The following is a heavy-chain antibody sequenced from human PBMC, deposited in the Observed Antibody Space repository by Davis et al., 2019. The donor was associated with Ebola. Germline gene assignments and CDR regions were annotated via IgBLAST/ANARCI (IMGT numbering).Heavy chain of an antibody. J-gene: IGHJ6*02. CDR2: ISSGGTYI. CDR3: ARDV. V-gene: IGHV3-21*01. CDR1: GFTFSTYS. Sequence: GESLKISCAASGFTFSTYSMNWVRQAPGKGLEWVSSISSGGTYIYQADSAKGRFTISRDNAQNSLYLQMNSLRDEDTAVYYCARDVWGQGTTVTVSS.